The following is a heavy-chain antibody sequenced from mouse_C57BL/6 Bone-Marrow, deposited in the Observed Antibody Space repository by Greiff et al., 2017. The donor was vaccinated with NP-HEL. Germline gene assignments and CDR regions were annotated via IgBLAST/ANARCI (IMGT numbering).Heavy chain of an antibody. J-gene: IGHJ3*01. V-gene: IGHV1-55*01. Sequence: QVQLQQSGAELVKPGASVKMSCKASGYTFTSYWITWVKQRPGQGLEWIGDIYPGSGSTNYNEKFKSKATLTVDTSSSTAYMQLSSLTSEDSAVDYCARGLGYYPWFAYWGQGTLVTVSA. CDR2: IYPGSGST. CDR1: GYTFTSYW. CDR3: ARGLGYYPWFAY. D-gene: IGHD2-3*01.